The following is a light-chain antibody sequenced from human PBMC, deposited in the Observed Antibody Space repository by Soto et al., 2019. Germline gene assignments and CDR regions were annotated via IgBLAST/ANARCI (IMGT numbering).Light chain of an antibody. Sequence: QSVLTQSPSASASLGASVKLTCTLSSGHSRYAIAWHQQQPEKGPRYLMKLNSDGSHTKGDGIPDRFSGSSSGAERYLTISSLQSEDEADYYCQTWGTGNWVFGGGTKVTVL. CDR3: QTWGTGNWV. CDR1: SGHSRYA. J-gene: IGLJ3*02. CDR2: LNSDGSH. V-gene: IGLV4-69*01.